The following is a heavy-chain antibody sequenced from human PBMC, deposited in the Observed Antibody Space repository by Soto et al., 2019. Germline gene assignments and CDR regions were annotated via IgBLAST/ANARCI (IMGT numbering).Heavy chain of an antibody. D-gene: IGHD3-16*01. CDR3: ARGGATQGYYYYYGMDV. J-gene: IGHJ6*02. V-gene: IGHV5-51*01. CDR1: GYSFTSYW. CDR2: IYPGDSDT. Sequence: PGESLKISCKGSGYSFTSYWIGWVRQMPGKGLEWMGIIYPGDSDTRYSPSFQGQVTISADKSISTAYLQWSSLKASDTAMYYYARGGATQGYYYYYGMDVWGQGTTVTVSS.